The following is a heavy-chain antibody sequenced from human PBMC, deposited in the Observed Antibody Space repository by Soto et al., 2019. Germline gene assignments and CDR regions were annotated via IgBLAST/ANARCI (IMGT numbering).Heavy chain of an antibody. CDR1: GFSLSTSGVG. J-gene: IGHJ6*02. CDR3: AHSRCGGDCLQSYSSHYYYGMDV. V-gene: IGHV2-5*02. Sequence: QITLKESGPTLVRPTQTLTLTCTFSGFSLSTSGVGVGWIRQPPGKALEWLALIYWDDDKRYSPSLKSRLTITKDTSKNPVALTMTNMDPVDTATYYCAHSRCGGDCLQSYSSHYYYGMDVWGQGTTVTVSS. D-gene: IGHD2-21*02. CDR2: IYWDDDK.